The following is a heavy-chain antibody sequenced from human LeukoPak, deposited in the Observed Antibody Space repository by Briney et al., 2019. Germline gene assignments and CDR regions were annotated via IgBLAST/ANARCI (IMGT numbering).Heavy chain of an antibody. D-gene: IGHD1-26*01. Sequence: GESLKTSCKGSGYSFTSYWIGWVRQMPGKGLEWMGIIYPGESDTRYSPSFQGQVTISADKSISTAYLQWSSLKASDTAMYYCARHLSIDGYYYYGMDVWGQGTTVTVSS. CDR1: GYSFTSYW. V-gene: IGHV5-51*01. CDR3: ARHLSIDGYYYYGMDV. J-gene: IGHJ6*02. CDR2: IYPGESDT.